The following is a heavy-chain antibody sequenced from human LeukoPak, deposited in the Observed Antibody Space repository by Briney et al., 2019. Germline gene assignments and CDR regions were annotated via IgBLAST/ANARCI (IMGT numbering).Heavy chain of an antibody. CDR2: IYPGDSDT. CDR1: GYSFTSYW. V-gene: IGHV5-51*01. CDR3: ARLEDSVYVLH. J-gene: IGHJ4*02. Sequence: GESLKISCKGSGYSFTSYWIAWVRQMPGKGLEWMGVIYPGDSDTRYSPSFQGQVTFSADKSISTAYLQWSSLKASDTAIFYCARLEDSVYVLHWGQGTLVTVSS. D-gene: IGHD5/OR15-5a*01.